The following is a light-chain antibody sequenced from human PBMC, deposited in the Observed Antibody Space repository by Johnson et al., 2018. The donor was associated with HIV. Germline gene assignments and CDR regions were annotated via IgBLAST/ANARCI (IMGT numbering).Light chain of an antibody. J-gene: IGLJ1*01. CDR2: DNN. CDR3: GTWDSSLSAGV. V-gene: IGLV1-51*01. Sequence: QSVLTQPPSVSAAPGQTVTISCSGSSSNIGNNYVSWYQQLPGTAPKLLIYDNNKRPSGIPDRFSGSKSGTSATLGITGRQTGDEADYYCGTWDSSLSAGVFGTGTKVTVL. CDR1: SSNIGNNY.